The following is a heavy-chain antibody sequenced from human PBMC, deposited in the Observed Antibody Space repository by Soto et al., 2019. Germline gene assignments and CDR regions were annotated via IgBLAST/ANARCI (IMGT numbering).Heavy chain of an antibody. CDR2: ISRSSSYI. J-gene: IGHJ4*02. CDR1: GFTFSNYN. D-gene: IGHD3-22*01. V-gene: IGHV3-21*01. CDR3: AGDLYSYASGYWAL. Sequence: EVQLVESGGGLVNPGGCLRLSCADYGFTFSNYNINWVRQAPGKGLEWVSSISRSSSYIYYADSGQGRFTISRDNAKNSRYLQMKSLRAEDTAMDYCAGDLYSYASGYWALWGQGTLVTVSS.